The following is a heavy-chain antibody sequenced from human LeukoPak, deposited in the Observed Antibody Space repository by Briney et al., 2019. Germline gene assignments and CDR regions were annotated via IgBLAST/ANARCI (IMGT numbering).Heavy chain of an antibody. CDR3: ARSRGYSYGTTFLDY. V-gene: IGHV4-59*08. CDR1: GGSISTYY. CDR2: IYYSGSI. J-gene: IGHJ4*02. D-gene: IGHD5-18*01. Sequence: SETLSLTCTVSGGSISTYYWSWIRQPPGKGLEWIGYIYYSGSINYNPSLKSRVTISVDTSRNQFSLKLSSVTAADTAVYYCARSRGYSYGTTFLDYWGQGTLVTVSS.